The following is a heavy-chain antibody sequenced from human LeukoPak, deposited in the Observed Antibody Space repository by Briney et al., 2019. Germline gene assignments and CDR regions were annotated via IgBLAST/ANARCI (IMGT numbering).Heavy chain of an antibody. Sequence: GGSLRLSCAASGFTFSNYWMRWVRQAPGKGLEWVANINQDGREEVYVDSVKGRFTISRENAKNSLLLQMNPLRPEDTAVYYCARDPYSSPWSEGMDVWGQGTTVTVSS. CDR2: INQDGREE. D-gene: IGHD6-6*01. CDR3: ARDPYSSPWSEGMDV. V-gene: IGHV3-7*05. CDR1: GFTFSNYW. J-gene: IGHJ6*02.